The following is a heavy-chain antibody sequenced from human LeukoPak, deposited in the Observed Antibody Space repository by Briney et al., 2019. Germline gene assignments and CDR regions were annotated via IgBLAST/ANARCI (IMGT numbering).Heavy chain of an antibody. D-gene: IGHD3-22*01. V-gene: IGHV3-30*18. J-gene: IGHJ4*02. CDR1: GFTFSSYG. CDR3: AKSGYHGSSGYN. CDR2: ISYDGSNK. Sequence: PGGSLRLSCAASGFTFSSYGVHWVRQAPGKGLEWVAVISYDGSNKYYADSVKGRFTISRDNSKNTLYLQMNSLRAEDTAVYYCAKSGYHGSSGYNWGQGTLVTVSS.